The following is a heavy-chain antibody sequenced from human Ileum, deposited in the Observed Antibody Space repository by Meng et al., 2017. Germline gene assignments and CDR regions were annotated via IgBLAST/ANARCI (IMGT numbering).Heavy chain of an antibody. V-gene: IGHV2-5*02. CDR2: IYWDDDK. J-gene: IGHJ4*02. Sequence: QITLKESGPTRVKPTQTLTLTCTFSGFSLSTSGVGVGWIRQPPGKALEWLALIYWDDDKRYSPSLKSRLTITKDTSKNQVVLTMTNMDPVDTATYYCAHRRGSTAMAPGAFDYWGQGTLVTVSS. CDR3: AHRRGSTAMAPGAFDY. D-gene: IGHD5-18*01. CDR1: GFSLSTSGVG.